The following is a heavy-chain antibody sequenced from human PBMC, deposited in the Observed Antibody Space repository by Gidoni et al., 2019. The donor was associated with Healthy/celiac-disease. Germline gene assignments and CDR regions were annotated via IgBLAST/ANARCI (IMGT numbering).Heavy chain of an antibody. J-gene: IGHJ4*02. CDR3: AREGRIAAAGPFDY. CDR2: ISYDGSNK. V-gene: IGHV3-30*01. Sequence: SSYAMHWVRQAPGKGLEWVAVISYDGSNKYYADSVKGRFTISRDNSKNTLYLQMNSLRAEDTAVYYCAREGRIAAAGPFDYWGQGTLVTVSS. D-gene: IGHD6-13*01. CDR1: SSYA.